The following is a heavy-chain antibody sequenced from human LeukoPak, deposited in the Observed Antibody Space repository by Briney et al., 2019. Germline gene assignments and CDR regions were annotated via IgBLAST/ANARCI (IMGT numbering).Heavy chain of an antibody. J-gene: IGHJ6*03. V-gene: IGHV4-39*01. CDR1: GGSTSSSGYC. CDR2: MYYSGST. CDR3: ARQPVENYYYMDV. Sequence: PSETLSLTCTVSGGSTSSSGYCWGWIRQPPGKGLEWIGSMYYSGSTYYNPSLKRRVIISVDTSKNQFSLKLNSVSAADTAVYYCARQPVENYYYMDVWGKGTTVTVSS. D-gene: IGHD6-19*01.